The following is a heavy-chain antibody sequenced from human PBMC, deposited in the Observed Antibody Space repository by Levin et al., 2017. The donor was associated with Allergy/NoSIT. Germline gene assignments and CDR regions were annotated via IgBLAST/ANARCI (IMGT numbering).Heavy chain of an antibody. Sequence: PGESLKISCAASGILFSSYDMNWVRQAPGKGLEWVSSISAGGNYIYYADSVKGRFTISRDNAKNSLFLQMNSLRAEDTAVYYCASWAMYHYDRSAFDYLYYAMDVWGQGTTVTVSS. D-gene: IGHD3-22*01. J-gene: IGHJ6*02. V-gene: IGHV3-21*01. CDR2: ISAGGNYI. CDR1: GILFSSYD. CDR3: ASWAMYHYDRSAFDYLYYAMDV.